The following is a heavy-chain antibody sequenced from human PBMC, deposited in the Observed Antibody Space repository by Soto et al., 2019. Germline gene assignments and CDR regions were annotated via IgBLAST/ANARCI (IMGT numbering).Heavy chain of an antibody. CDR3: ARDAPPDDY. J-gene: IGHJ4*02. Sequence: GGSLRLSCTTSGFTFSIYSMNWVRLAPGKGLEWVSSIGDSNNYIYYADSVKGRFTISRDNAKNSLYLQMNSLRAEDTAVYYCARDAPPDDYWGQGTLVTVSS. CDR2: IGDSNNYI. CDR1: GFTFSIYS. V-gene: IGHV3-21*01.